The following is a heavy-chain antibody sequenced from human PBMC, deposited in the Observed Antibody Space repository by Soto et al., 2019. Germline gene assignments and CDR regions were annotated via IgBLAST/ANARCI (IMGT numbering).Heavy chain of an antibody. D-gene: IGHD6-13*01. CDR2: ISGRGGST. J-gene: IGHJ4*02. CDR3: AKDPPRYSSSWYVGIFDY. CDR1: GFTFSSYA. Sequence: EVQLLESGGGLVQPGGSLRLSCAASGFTFSSYAMSWVRQSPGKGLEWVSAISGRGGSTYYADSVKGRFTISRDNSKNTLYLQMNSLRAEDTAVYYCAKDPPRYSSSWYVGIFDYWGQGTLVTVSS. V-gene: IGHV3-23*01.